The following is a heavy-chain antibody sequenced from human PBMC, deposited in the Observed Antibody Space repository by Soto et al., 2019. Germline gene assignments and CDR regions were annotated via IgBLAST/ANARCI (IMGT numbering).Heavy chain of an antibody. CDR1: GFTFGTHW. CDR3: AKDVR. J-gene: IGHJ4*02. Sequence: EVQLVESGGDLVHPGGSVRLSCAASGFTFGTHWMSWVRQAPGKGLEWVANIKGDASENYYADSVRGRFTISRDNAKSSLYLQMNSLRVDDTAVYYCAKDVRWGQVTLVTVSS. CDR2: IKGDASEN. V-gene: IGHV3-7*05.